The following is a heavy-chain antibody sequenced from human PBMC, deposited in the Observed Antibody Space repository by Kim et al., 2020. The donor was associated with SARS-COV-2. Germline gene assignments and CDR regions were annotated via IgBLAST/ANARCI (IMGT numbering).Heavy chain of an antibody. V-gene: IGHV4-61*01. CDR3: ARDPGYGDYTRFGAFDI. J-gene: IGHJ3*02. Sequence: SETLSLTCTVSGGSVSSGSYYWSWIRQPPGKGLEWIGYIYYSGSTNYNPSLKSRVTISVDTSKNQFSLKLSSVTAADTAVYYCARDPGYGDYTRFGAFDIWGQGTMVTVSS. CDR2: IYYSGST. CDR1: GGSVSSGSYY. D-gene: IGHD4-17*01.